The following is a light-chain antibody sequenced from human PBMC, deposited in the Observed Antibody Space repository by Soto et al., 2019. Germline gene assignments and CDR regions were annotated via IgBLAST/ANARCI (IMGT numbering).Light chain of an antibody. J-gene: IGLJ3*02. V-gene: IGLV4-60*03. Sequence: QPVLPQSSSASASLRSAVKLTCTLSSGHSSHIIAWHQQQPGKAPRYLMKVEDSGSYNKGSGVSDRFSGSSSGADRHLTISNLQSEDEADYYCEMWDTNSWVFGGGTKVTVL. CDR3: EMWDTNSWV. CDR1: SGHSSHI. CDR2: VEDSGSY.